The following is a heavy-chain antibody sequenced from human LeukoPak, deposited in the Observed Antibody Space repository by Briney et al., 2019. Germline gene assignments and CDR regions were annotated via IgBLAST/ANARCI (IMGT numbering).Heavy chain of an antibody. Sequence: ASVKVSCKASGDTFTTDYIHWVRQGPGQGPEWMGVSNPSGGSTTNAQKFQGGVTMTRDTSTSTVYMELSSLRSEDTAIYYCARARGSGSYYGHDYYYYHYMDVWGKGTTVTVSS. CDR1: GDTFTTDY. D-gene: IGHD3-10*01. CDR2: SNPSGGST. J-gene: IGHJ6*03. V-gene: IGHV1-46*01. CDR3: ARARGSGSYYGHDYYYYHYMDV.